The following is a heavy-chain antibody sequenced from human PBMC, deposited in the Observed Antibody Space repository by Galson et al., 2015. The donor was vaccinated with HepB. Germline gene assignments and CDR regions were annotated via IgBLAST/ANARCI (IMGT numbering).Heavy chain of an antibody. J-gene: IGHJ5*02. V-gene: IGHV1-18*01. CDR3: ARYRAAAGKGWLGP. Sequence: SVKVSCKASGYTFKNYGISWARQAPGQGLEWVGWITAYSGNTYYAQKFQGRVTMTTDTTSSTAYMDLRNLRSDDTAIYYCARYRAAAGKGWLGPWGQGTLVTVSS. D-gene: IGHD6-13*01. CDR1: GYTFKNYG. CDR2: ITAYSGNT.